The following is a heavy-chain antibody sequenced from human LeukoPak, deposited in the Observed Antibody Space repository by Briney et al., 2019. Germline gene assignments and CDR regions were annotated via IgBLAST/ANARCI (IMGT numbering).Heavy chain of an antibody. J-gene: IGHJ4*02. D-gene: IGHD6-13*01. CDR3: ARGDSSSWSVFDY. CDR2: IYSGGST. V-gene: IGHV3-53*04. CDR1: GFTVSSNY. Sequence: PGGSLRLSCAASGFTVSSNYMTWVRQAPGKGLEWVSVIYSGGSTYYADSVKGRFTISRHNSKNTLYLQMNSLRAEDTAVYYCARGDSSSWSVFDYWGQGTLVTVSS.